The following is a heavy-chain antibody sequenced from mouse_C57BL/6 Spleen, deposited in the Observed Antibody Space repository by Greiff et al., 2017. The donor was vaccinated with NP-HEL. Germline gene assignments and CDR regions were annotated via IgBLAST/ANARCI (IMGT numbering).Heavy chain of an antibody. CDR2: IDPSDSYT. V-gene: IGHV1-59*01. Sequence: QVQLQQPGAELVRPGTSVKLSCKASGYTFTSYWMHWVKQRPGQGLEWIGVIDPSDSYTNYNQKFKGKATLTVDTSSSTAYMQLSSLTSEDSAVYYFARSDYYGSSYEFAYWGQGTLVTVSA. CDR1: GYTFTSYW. CDR3: ARSDYYGSSYEFAY. D-gene: IGHD1-1*01. J-gene: IGHJ3*01.